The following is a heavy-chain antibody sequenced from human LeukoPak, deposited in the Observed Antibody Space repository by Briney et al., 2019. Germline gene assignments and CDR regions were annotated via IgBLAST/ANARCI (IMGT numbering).Heavy chain of an antibody. V-gene: IGHV4-31*03. CDR2: IFSTGNT. CDR3: ARTRLRGDPFDD. Sequence: SQTLSLTCTVSGDSMSSGGYYWSWIRPPPGKCLEWIGYIFSTGNTYYNPSLKSRLTISVDTSKNRFSLQLSFVTAADTAVYYCARTRLRGDPFDDWGPGTLVTVSS. J-gene: IGHJ4*02. D-gene: IGHD2-21*02. CDR1: GDSMSSGGYY.